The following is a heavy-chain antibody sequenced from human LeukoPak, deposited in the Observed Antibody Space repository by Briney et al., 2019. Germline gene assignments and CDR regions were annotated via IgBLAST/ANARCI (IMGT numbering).Heavy chain of an antibody. D-gene: IGHD2-2*01. CDR3: ARDRTKYCRSTSCPLDY. J-gene: IGHJ4*02. Sequence: ASVKVSCKASGYTFTGYYMHWVRQAPGQGLEWMGIINPSGGSTSYAQKFQGRVTMTRDTSIVYMELSSLRSEDTAVYYCARDRTKYCRSTSCPLDYWGQGTLVTVSS. CDR2: INPSGGST. V-gene: IGHV1-46*01. CDR1: GYTFTGYY.